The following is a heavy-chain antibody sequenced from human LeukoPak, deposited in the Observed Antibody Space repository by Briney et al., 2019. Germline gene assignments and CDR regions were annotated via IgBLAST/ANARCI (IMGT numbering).Heavy chain of an antibody. J-gene: IGHJ4*02. CDR2: TSADNSHT. CDR1: GYNFISHG. CDR3: VRGHNSFDY. Sequence: ASVTVSCTASGYNFISHGISWVRQAPGQGLEWVGWTSADNSHTNYAQKLQDRVTLTTDTSTNTAYMELRSLRSDDTAVYYCVRGHNSFDYWGQGTLVTVFS. V-gene: IGHV1-18*04. D-gene: IGHD1-1*01.